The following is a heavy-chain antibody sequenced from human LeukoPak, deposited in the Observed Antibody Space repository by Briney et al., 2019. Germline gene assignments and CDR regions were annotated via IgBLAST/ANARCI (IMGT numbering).Heavy chain of an antibody. J-gene: IGHJ3*02. CDR1: GYTFTGYY. Sequence: ASVKVSCKASGYTFTGYYMHWVRPAPGQGLEWMGWINPNSGGTNYAQKFQGRVTMTRDTSISTAYMELSRLRSDDTAVYYCARVEYLSDAFDIWGQGTMVTVSS. V-gene: IGHV1-2*02. CDR2: INPNSGGT. CDR3: ARVEYLSDAFDI. D-gene: IGHD2/OR15-2a*01.